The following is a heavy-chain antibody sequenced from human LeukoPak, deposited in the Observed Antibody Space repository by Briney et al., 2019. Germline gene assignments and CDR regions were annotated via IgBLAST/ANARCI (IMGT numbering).Heavy chain of an antibody. CDR2: FDPEDDET. D-gene: IGHD3-22*01. CDR3: ATDLSDSSGYFGY. CDR1: GYTLTELS. V-gene: IGHV1-24*01. J-gene: IGHJ4*02. Sequence: ASVKVSCKVSGYTLTELSMHWVRQAPGKGLEWTGGFDPEDDETIYAQKFQGRATMTEDTSTDTAYMELSSLRSEDTAVYYCATDLSDSSGYFGYWGRGTLVTVSS.